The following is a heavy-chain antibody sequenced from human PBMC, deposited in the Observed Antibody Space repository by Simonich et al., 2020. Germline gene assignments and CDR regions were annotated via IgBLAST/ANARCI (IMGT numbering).Heavy chain of an antibody. CDR3: AHRRGFFDY. CDR2: IYWNDDK. Sequence: QITLKESGPTLVKPTQTLTLTCTFSGFSLSTSGGGVGWIRQPPGKALEWLALIYWNDDKRDSPSLKSRLTITKDTSKNQVVLTMTNMDPVDTATYYCAHRRGFFDYWGQGTLVTVSS. J-gene: IGHJ4*02. CDR1: GFSLSTSGGG. V-gene: IGHV2-5*01.